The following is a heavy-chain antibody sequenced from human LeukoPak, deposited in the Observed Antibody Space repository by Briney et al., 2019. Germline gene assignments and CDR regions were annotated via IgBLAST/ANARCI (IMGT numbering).Heavy chain of an antibody. J-gene: IGHJ3*02. CDR1: GFTFSDYY. CDR2: VNPNSGDT. Sequence: ASVKVSCKASGFTFSDYYLHWPRQAPGQGLEWLGWVNPNSGDTDYAQNFQGRVTMTRDTSISTAYMELSRLTSDDTAVYYCARKQRLTGAKKIAFDIWGQGTMVTVSS. D-gene: IGHD3-9*01. CDR3: ARKQRLTGAKKIAFDI. V-gene: IGHV1-2*02.